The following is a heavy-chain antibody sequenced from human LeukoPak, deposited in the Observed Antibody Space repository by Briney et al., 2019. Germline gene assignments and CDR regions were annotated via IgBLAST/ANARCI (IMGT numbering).Heavy chain of an antibody. D-gene: IGHD5-18*01. J-gene: IGHJ4*02. CDR3: AYDSGGGWSYGYGGSVDY. CDR2: ISYYGSNK. Sequence: GRSLRLSCAASLFTLLSYRMHGVRQAPGKGLEGVAVISYYGSNKYYAHSVKGRFNISRDNSKNTLNLQMNSQRTEDTAVDYCAYDSGGGWSYGYGGSVDYWGQGTLVTVSS. V-gene: IGHV3-30*18. CDR1: LFTLLSYR.